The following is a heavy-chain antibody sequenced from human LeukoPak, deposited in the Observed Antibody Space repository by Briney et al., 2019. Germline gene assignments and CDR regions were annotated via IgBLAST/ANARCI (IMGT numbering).Heavy chain of an antibody. CDR2: FDPEEGER. J-gene: IGHJ4*02. CDR3: PTFCVYDLLECFDY. CDR1: GDNLSELT. Sequence: GASVKVSCKVSGDNLSELTVHWVRQAPGKGVEWIGGFDPEEGERLYAQKFEGRVTMTEDTSTDTAYMQLTSLRSEDTAVYYCPTFCVYDLLECFDYWGQGTLVTVSS. D-gene: IGHD5/OR15-5a*01. V-gene: IGHV1-24*01.